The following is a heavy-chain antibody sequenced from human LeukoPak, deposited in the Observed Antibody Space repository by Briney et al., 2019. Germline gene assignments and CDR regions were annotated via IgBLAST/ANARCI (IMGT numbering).Heavy chain of an antibody. J-gene: IGHJ4*02. V-gene: IGHV1-8*01. CDR2: MSPNSGNT. CDR3: AKTTVGYSSGRYPGWPADS. Sequence: ASVKVSCKASGYTFSSYDINWVRQATGQGLEWMGWMSPNSGNTGYAQKFQGRVTMTRNTSISTAYMELSSLRSEDTAIYYCAKTTVGYSSGRYPGWPADSWGQGAPVIVSS. D-gene: IGHD6-19*01. CDR1: GYTFSSYD.